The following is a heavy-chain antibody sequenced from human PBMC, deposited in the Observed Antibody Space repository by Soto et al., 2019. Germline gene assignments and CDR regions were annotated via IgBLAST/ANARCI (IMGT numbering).Heavy chain of an antibody. J-gene: IGHJ4*02. CDR1: RFTPSSYA. CDR2: ISGSGGST. V-gene: IGHV3-23*01. D-gene: IGHD2-2*01. CDR3: ALIPFYASFDY. Sequence: QPGGSLRLSCAASRFTPSSYAMSWVRQAPGKGLEWVSAISGSGGSTYYADSVKGRFTISRDYSKNTLYLQMNSLRAEDTAVYYCALIPFYASFDYWGQGTLVTVSS.